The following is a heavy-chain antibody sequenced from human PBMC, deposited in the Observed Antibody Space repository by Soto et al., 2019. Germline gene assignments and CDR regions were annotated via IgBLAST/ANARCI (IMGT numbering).Heavy chain of an antibody. CDR3: ARQPARNYFDY. J-gene: IGHJ4*02. CDR2: IDSRGRSM. D-gene: IGHD6-6*01. CDR1: GFTFRDYY. V-gene: IGHV3-11*01. Sequence: ESGGGLVKPGGPLRLSCAASGFTFRDYYMSWIRQAPGKGLEWISSIDSRGRSMYYAGSVKGRFTISRDNAKNSLYLQINSLSADDTAVYYCARQPARNYFDYWGQGTLLTVSS.